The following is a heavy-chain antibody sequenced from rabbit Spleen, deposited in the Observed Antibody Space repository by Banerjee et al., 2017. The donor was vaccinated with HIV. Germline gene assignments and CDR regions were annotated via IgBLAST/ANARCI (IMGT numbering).Heavy chain of an antibody. CDR3: ARDLDGVIGWNFGW. J-gene: IGHJ4*01. V-gene: IGHV1S45*01. Sequence: LEESGGGLVKPGGTLTLTCTVSGFSFSSNWICWVRQAPGKGLEWIACIDSSDGDTDYANWPKGRFTISKASSTTVTLQMTSLTAVDTATYFCARDLDGVIGWNFGWWGPGTLVTVS. D-gene: IGHD4-1*01. CDR2: IDSSDGDT. CDR1: GFSFSSNW.